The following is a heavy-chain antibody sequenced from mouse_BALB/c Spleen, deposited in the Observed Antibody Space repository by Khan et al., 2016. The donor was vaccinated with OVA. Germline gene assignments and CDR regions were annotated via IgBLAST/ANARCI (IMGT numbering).Heavy chain of an antibody. CDR1: GYSFTGYF. CDR2: INPHIGET. Sequence: EVELVESGPELVKPGASVKISCKASGYSFTGYFMNWVMQSHGKSLEWIGRINPHIGETFYNQKFKGMATLTVDESSSTAHMELRSLASEDSAVYYCARIYGSDFDYWGQGTTLTVSS. J-gene: IGHJ2*01. D-gene: IGHD1-1*01. V-gene: IGHV1-20*02. CDR3: ARIYGSDFDY.